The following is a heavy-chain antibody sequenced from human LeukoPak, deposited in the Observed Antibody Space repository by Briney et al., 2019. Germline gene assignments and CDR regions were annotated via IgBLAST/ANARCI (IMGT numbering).Heavy chain of an antibody. J-gene: IGHJ4*02. Sequence: SSETLSLTCTVSGVSISSSNSYWGWIRQPPGKGPEWIGSIYYSGNTYYNASLKSQVSISIDTSKNQFSLRLTSVTAADTAVYYCARQTGSGLFILPGGQGTLVTVSS. CDR3: ARQTGSGLFILP. CDR2: IYYSGNT. CDR1: GVSISSSNSY. V-gene: IGHV4-39*01. D-gene: IGHD3/OR15-3a*01.